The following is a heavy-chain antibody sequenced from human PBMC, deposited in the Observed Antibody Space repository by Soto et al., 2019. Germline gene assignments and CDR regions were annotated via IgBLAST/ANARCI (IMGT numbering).Heavy chain of an antibody. V-gene: IGHV1-2*02. J-gene: IGHJ6*02. CDR3: ARVKNYDFWSGYYIYSGVGYYYYGMDV. CDR1: GYTFTGYY. CDR2: INPNSGGT. Sequence: ASVKVPCKASGYTFTGYYMHWVRQAPGQGLEWMGWINPNSGGTNYAQKFQGRVTMSRDTSISTAYMELSRLRSDDTAVYYCARVKNYDFWSGYYIYSGVGYYYYGMDVWGQGTMVTVSS. D-gene: IGHD3-3*01.